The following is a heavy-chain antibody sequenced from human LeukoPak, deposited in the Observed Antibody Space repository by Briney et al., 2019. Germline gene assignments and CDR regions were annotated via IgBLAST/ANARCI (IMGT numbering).Heavy chain of an antibody. CDR3: ARGASSVNRVHAFDI. CDR2: IYYSGST. CDR1: GGSISSYY. V-gene: IGHV4-39*01. Sequence: SETLSLTCTVSGGSISSYYWGWIRQPPGKGLEWIGSIYYSGSTYYNPSLKSRVTISVDTSKNQFSLKLSSVTAADTAVYYCARGASSVNRVHAFDIWGQGTMVTVSS. D-gene: IGHD5/OR15-5a*01. J-gene: IGHJ3*02.